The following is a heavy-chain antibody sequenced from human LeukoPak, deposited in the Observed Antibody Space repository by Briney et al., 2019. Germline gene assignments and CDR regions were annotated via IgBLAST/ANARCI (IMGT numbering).Heavy chain of an antibody. CDR1: GFTFSSYS. Sequence: GGSLRLSCAASGFTFSSYSMNWVRQAPGKGLEWVSSISSSSSYIYYADSVKGRFTISRDNAKNSLYLQMNSLRAEDTAVYYCARDMGSGYCSSTSCYWDGMDVWAKGPRSPSP. J-gene: IGHJ6*02. CDR3: ARDMGSGYCSSTSCYWDGMDV. CDR2: ISSSSSYI. D-gene: IGHD2-2*01. V-gene: IGHV3-21*01.